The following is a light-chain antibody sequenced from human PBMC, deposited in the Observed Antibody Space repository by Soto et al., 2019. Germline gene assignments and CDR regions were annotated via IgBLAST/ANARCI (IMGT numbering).Light chain of an antibody. J-gene: IGKJ1*01. CDR1: QVITGW. Sequence: IKLTQSPSTLSASVGDRVTITCRASQVITGWLAWYQQKPGKAPNLLIYDASNVQSGVPPRFSGSGSGTEFTLTISSLQPDDFATYYCQQYESYWTFGQGTKVDIK. CDR3: QQYESYWT. CDR2: DAS. V-gene: IGKV1-5*01.